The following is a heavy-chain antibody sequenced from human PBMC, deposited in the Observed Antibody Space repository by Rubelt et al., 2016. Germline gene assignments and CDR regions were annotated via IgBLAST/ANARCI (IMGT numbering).Heavy chain of an antibody. Sequence: EVQLVESGGGLVKPGGSLRLSCAASGFTFSNAWLNWVRQAPGKGLEWVGRSKSKNDGGTTDYAEPVKGRFTISRDDSQNTLYLQMNSLRPEDTAVYYCVKANSTSCYWGQGTLVTVSS. D-gene: IGHD2-2*01. V-gene: IGHV3-15*01. CDR2: SKSKNDGGTT. J-gene: IGHJ4*02. CDR3: VKANSTSCY. CDR1: GFTFSNAW.